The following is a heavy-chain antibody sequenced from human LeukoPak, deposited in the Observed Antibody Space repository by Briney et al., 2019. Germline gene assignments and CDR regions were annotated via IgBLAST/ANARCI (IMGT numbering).Heavy chain of an antibody. Sequence: GRSLRLSCAASGFTFSSYAMSWVRQVPGKGLEWVSSITGSGGDTYYAASVKGRFTISRDNFRHTLYLQIISLRAEDTALYFCAKSIESVARPLDSWGLGTLVTVSS. D-gene: IGHD3-16*02. CDR3: AKSIESVARPLDS. V-gene: IGHV3-23*01. J-gene: IGHJ4*02. CDR1: GFTFSSYA. CDR2: ITGSGGDT.